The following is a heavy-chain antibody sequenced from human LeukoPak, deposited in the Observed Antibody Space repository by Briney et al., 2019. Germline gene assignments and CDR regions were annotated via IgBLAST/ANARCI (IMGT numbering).Heavy chain of an antibody. CDR2: ISYDGSNK. Sequence: GGSLRLSCAASGFTFSSYAMHWVRQAPGKGLEWVAVISYDGSNKYYADSVKGRFTISRDNSKNTLYLQMNSLRAEDTAVYYCAKKDATFGTIDYWGQGTLVTVSS. D-gene: IGHD1/OR15-1a*01. V-gene: IGHV3-30-3*02. CDR3: AKKDATFGTIDY. CDR1: GFTFSSYA. J-gene: IGHJ4*02.